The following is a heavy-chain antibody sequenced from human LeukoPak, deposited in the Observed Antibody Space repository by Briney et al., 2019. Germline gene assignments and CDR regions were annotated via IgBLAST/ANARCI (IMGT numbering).Heavy chain of an antibody. CDR2: ISYDGSNK. D-gene: IGHD3-10*01. V-gene: IGHV3-30*03. J-gene: IGHJ4*02. CDR1: GFTFSSYG. CDR3: ARDGGHYYGSGSYSLDY. Sequence: PGRSLRLSCAASGFTFSSYGMHWVRQAPGKGLEWVAVISYDGSNKYYADSVKGRFTISRDNSKNTLYLQMNNLRAEDTAVYYCARDGGHYYGSGSYSLDYWGQGTLVTVSS.